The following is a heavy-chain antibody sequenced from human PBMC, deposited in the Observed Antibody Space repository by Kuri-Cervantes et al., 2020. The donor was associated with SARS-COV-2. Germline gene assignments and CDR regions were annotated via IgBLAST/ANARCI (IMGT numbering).Heavy chain of an antibody. J-gene: IGHJ1*01. Sequence: GESLKISCAASGFTFSSYAMHWVRQAPGKGLEWVAVISYDGSNKYHADSVKGRFTISRDNSKNTLNLQMNSLRAEDTAVYYCAREPYCSSTSCRHFQHWGQGTLVTVSS. CDR1: GFTFSSYA. D-gene: IGHD2-2*01. V-gene: IGHV3-30*04. CDR3: AREPYCSSTSCRHFQH. CDR2: ISYDGSNK.